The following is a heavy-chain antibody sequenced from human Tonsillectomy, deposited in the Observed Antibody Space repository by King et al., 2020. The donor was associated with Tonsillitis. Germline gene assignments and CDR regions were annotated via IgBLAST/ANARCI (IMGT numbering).Heavy chain of an antibody. CDR2: IYYSEST. J-gene: IGHJ4*02. CDR3: ARWVDYDSSGYCFVY. D-gene: IGHD3-22*01. V-gene: IGHV4-39*01. CDR1: GGSISSGSHY. Sequence: LQLQESGPGLVKPSETLSLTCTVSGGSISSGSHYWGWIRQPPGRGLEWIGSIYYSESTYYNPSLKSRVTISVDTSKNQFSLKLSSVTAADTAVYYCARWVDYDSSGYCFVYWGQGTLVTVSS.